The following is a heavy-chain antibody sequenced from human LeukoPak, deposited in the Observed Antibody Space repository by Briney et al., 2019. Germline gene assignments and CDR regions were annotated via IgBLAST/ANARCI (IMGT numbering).Heavy chain of an antibody. CDR3: ERYNSGCLGDY. D-gene: IGHD6-19*01. CDR2: ISGFNGDT. V-gene: IGHV1-18*01. J-gene: IGHJ4*02. CDR1: GYTFTSYV. Sequence: ASVKVSCKASGYTFTSYVISWVRQAPGQGLEWMGWISGFNGDTNYVQKFQGRVTMTTDTSTSTAYMELRRLRSDDTAVYYCERYNSGCLGDYWGQGTLVTVSS.